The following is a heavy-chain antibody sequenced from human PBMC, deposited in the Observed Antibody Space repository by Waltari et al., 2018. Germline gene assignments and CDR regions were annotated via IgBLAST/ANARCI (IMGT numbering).Heavy chain of an antibody. J-gene: IGHJ4*02. CDR3: ARASGVKSYSSSWPYYFDY. CDR1: GYSISSGYY. Sequence: QVQLQESGPGLVKPSETLSLTCPVSGYSISSGYYWGWIRPPPGRGLEGIGCIYHSGSTYYNPSLKSRVTISVDTSKNQFSLKLSSVTAADTAVYYCARASGVKSYSSSWPYYFDYWGQGTLVTVSS. D-gene: IGHD6-13*01. CDR2: IYHSGST. V-gene: IGHV4-38-2*02.